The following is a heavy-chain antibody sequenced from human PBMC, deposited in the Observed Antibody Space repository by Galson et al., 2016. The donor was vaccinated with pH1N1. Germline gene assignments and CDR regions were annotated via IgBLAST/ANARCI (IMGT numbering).Heavy chain of an antibody. J-gene: IGHJ6*04. CDR1: GFTFSSFA. D-gene: IGHD6-19*01. CDR3: ARVGRQWLAGDYYDMDV. CDR2: ISYEGSNK. Sequence: SLRLSCAASGFTFSSFAMYWVRQAPGKGLEWVAVISYEGSNKFYAASVQGRFTISRGNSKHTLYLQMNSLRGEDAAIHYCARVGRQWLAGDYYDMDVWGKGTTVAVSS. V-gene: IGHV3-30*04.